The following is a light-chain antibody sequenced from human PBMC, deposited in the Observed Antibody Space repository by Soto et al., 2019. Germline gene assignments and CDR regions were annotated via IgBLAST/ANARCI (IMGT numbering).Light chain of an antibody. CDR1: GSDVGNYVF. CDR2: EVS. CDR3: VSYTSTSTLV. V-gene: IGLV2-14*01. Sequence: QSALTQPASVSGSPGQSITISCTGTGSDVGNYVFVSWYQQYPGKAPILIIFEVSNRPSGDSDRFSGSKSGSTASLSISGLQSEDEADYYCVSYTSTSTLVFGPGTKLTVL. J-gene: IGLJ1*01.